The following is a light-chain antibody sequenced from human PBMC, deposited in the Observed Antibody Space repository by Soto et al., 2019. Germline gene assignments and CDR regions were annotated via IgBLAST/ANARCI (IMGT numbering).Light chain of an antibody. Sequence: DIQMTQSPSSLSASVGDRITISCRASQAIRNDLAWFQQTPGKAPKRLIYAASTLHNGVPSRFSGSGSGTGFTLTISSLQPEDFATYFCLQVRSYPWTFGRGTKVDIK. CDR2: AAS. CDR3: LQVRSYPWT. CDR1: QAIRND. V-gene: IGKV1-17*01. J-gene: IGKJ1*01.